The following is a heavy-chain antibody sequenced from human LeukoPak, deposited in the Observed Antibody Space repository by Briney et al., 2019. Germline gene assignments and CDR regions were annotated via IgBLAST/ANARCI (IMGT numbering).Heavy chain of an antibody. V-gene: IGHV1-46*01. CDR3: ARGRGGSLDY. D-gene: IGHD1-26*01. Sequence: ASVKVSCKASGYTFTSYYMHWVRQAPAQGLRGLGLNNPSGGSTIYAQKCQRTVTMTRDTSTSTVYMELSSLRSEDTAVYYCARGRGGSLDYWGQGTLVTVSS. CDR2: NNPSGGST. J-gene: IGHJ4*02. CDR1: GYTFTSYY.